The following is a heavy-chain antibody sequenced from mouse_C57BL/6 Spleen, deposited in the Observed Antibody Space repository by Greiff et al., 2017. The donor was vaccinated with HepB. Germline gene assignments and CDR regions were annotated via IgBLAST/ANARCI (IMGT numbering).Heavy chain of an antibody. V-gene: IGHV5-9-1*02. CDR3: TRDGVLRGTGTFAY. Sequence: EVKLMESGEGLVKPGGSLKLSCAASGFTFSSYAMSWVRQTPEKRLEWVAYISSGGDYIYYADTVKGRFTISRDNARNTLYLQMSSLKSEDTAMYYCTRDGVLRGTGTFAYWGQGTLVTVAA. D-gene: IGHD1-1*01. J-gene: IGHJ3*01. CDR2: ISSGGDYI. CDR1: GFTFSSYA.